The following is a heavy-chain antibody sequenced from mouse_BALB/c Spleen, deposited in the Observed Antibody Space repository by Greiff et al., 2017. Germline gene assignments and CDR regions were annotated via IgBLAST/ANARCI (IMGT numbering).Heavy chain of an antibody. D-gene: IGHD2-10*02. J-gene: IGHJ3*01. CDR2: ISSGGSYT. CDR1: GFTFSSYA. CDR3: ARHKYGNYWFAY. V-gene: IGHV5-9-3*01. Sequence: EVKLMESGGGLVKPGGSLKLSCAASGFTFSSYAMSWVRQTPENRLEWVATISSGGSYTYYPDSVKGRFTISRDNAKNTLYLQMSSLRSEDTAMYYCARHKYGNYWFAYWGQGTLVTVSA.